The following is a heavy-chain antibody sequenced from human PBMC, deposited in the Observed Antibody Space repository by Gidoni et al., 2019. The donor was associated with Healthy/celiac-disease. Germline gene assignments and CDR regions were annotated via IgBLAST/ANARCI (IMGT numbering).Heavy chain of an antibody. CDR3: AREEQTRGLPGYFDL. Sequence: QVQLQESGPGLVKPSQTLSLTCPVSGGSISSGGYYWSWIRQPPGKGLEWIGYIYYSGSTYYNPSLKSRVTISVDTSKNQFSLKLSSVTAADTAVYYCAREEQTRGLPGYFDLWGRGTLVTVSS. V-gene: IGHV4-31*03. J-gene: IGHJ2*01. D-gene: IGHD2-15*01. CDR1: GGSISSGGYY. CDR2: IYYSGST.